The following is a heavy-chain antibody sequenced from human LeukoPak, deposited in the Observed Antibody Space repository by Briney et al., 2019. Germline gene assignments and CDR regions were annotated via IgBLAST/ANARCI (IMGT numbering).Heavy chain of an antibody. CDR3: ARAHGYYADNWFDP. Sequence: GGSLRLSCAASGFTFSSYGMHWVRQAPGKGLEWVAVIWYDGNNKYYADSVKGRFTISRDNSKNTLYLQMNSLRAEDTAVFYCARAHGYYADNWFDPWGQGTLVTVSS. V-gene: IGHV3-33*01. CDR1: GFTFSSYG. CDR2: IWYDGNNK. D-gene: IGHD3-10*01. J-gene: IGHJ5*02.